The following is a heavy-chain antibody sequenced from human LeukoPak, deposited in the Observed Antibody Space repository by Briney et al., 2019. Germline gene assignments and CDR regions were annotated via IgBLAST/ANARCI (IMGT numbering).Heavy chain of an antibody. J-gene: IGHJ4*02. V-gene: IGHV2-5*01. D-gene: IGHD3-10*01. CDR3: AHKGRGSGSYTM. Sequence: SGPTLVNPPQTLTLTCTFSGFSLRTREVGVGWIRQPPGKALEWLAVTYWNNDKSYSPSLKSRLTITKDTSKNQVVLIMTNMDPVDTATYYCAHKGRGSGSYTMWGQGTLVTVSS. CDR1: GFSLRTREVG. CDR2: TYWNNDK.